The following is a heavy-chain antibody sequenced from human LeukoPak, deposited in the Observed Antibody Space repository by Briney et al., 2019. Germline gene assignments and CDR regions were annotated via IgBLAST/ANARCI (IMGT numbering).Heavy chain of an antibody. D-gene: IGHD1-1*01. V-gene: IGHV4-34*01. CDR2: INHSGST. J-gene: IGHJ6*02. CDR3: ARVQPLFLQRYGMDV. CDR1: GGSFSGYY. Sequence: PSETLPLTCAVYGGSFSGYYWSWIRQPPVKGLKWIGEINHSGSTNYNPSLKSRVTISVDTSKNQFSLKLSSVTAADTAVYYCARVQPLFLQRYGMDVWGQGTTVTVSS.